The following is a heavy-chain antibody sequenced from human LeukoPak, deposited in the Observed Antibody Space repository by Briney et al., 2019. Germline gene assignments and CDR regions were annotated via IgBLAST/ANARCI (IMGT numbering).Heavy chain of an antibody. CDR3: SKLLYYYDSTQPY. Sequence: GGTLRLSCAASGFTFSSYGMSWVRQAPGKGLEWVSAISGSGGSTYYADSVKGRFTISRDNSKNTLYVQMNSLRAERTAVYYCSKLLYYYDSTQPYWGQGTLVTVSS. D-gene: IGHD3-22*01. V-gene: IGHV3-23*01. CDR2: ISGSGGST. CDR1: GFTFSSYG. J-gene: IGHJ4*02.